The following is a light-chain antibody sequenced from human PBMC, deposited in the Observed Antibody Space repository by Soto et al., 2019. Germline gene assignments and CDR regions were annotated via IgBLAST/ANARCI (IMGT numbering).Light chain of an antibody. CDR3: VQFALFPRT. J-gene: IGKJ1*01. CDR2: RVP. Sequence: DIVLTRTPLSSPVTLGQPASISCRSNQSLVYSDGNTYLSWLQQRPGQPPRLLIYRVPNRFSGVQVRFGGSGAGTDFTMKIDRVEPEDVGIYCCVQFALFPRTFGQGTKVDSK. CDR1: QSLVYSDGNTY. V-gene: IGKV2-24*01.